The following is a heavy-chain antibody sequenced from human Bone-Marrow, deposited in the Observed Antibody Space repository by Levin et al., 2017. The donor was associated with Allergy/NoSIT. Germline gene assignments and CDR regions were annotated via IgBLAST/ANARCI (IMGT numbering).Heavy chain of an antibody. J-gene: IGHJ4*02. CDR2: IFYSGKT. CDR3: ARALSSGFIDS. Sequence: KASETLSLTCSVSGGSITTHYWSWIRQPPGKGLEWIGYIFYSGKTTYNPSLKSRVTISVDTSKKQFSLKLTSVTAADTAVYYCARALSSGFIDSWGQGTLVTVSS. D-gene: IGHD6-19*01. CDR1: GGSITTHY. V-gene: IGHV4-59*11.